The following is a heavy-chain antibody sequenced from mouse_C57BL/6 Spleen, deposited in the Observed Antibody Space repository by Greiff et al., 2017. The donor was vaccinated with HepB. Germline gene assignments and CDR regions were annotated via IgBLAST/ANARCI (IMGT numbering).Heavy chain of an antibody. D-gene: IGHD1-1*01. CDR1: GYSFTSYY. V-gene: IGHV1-66*01. Sequence: VKLQESGPELVKPGASVKISCKASGYSFTSYYIHWVKQRPGQGLEWIGWIYPGSGNTKYNEKFKGKATLTADTSSSTAYMQLSSLTSEDSAVYYCARSNYYGSRGNFDYWGQGTTLTVSS. J-gene: IGHJ2*01. CDR3: ARSNYYGSRGNFDY. CDR2: IYPGSGNT.